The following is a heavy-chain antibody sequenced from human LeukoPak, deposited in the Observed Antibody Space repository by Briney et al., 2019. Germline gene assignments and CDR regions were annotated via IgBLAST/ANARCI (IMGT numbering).Heavy chain of an antibody. CDR1: GFTFSSYA. J-gene: IGHJ4*02. Sequence: PGGSLRLSCAASGFTFSSYAMHWVRQAPGKGLEWVAVISYDGSNKYYADSMKGRFTISRDNSKNSLYLQMNSLRAEDTAVYYCARETQYYFDSWGQGTLVTVSS. CDR3: ARETQYYFDS. CDR2: ISYDGSNK. V-gene: IGHV3-30-3*01.